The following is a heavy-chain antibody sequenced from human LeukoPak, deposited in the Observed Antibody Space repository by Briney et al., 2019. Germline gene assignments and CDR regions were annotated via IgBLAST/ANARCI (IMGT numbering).Heavy chain of an antibody. D-gene: IGHD3-22*01. V-gene: IGHV4-39*01. J-gene: IGHJ4*02. Sequence: SETLSLTCAVSGGSISSSNHYWGWIRQPPGKGLEWIGTISYSGSTYYKPSLKSRVTISVDTSKNQFSLKLSSVTAADTAVYYCARHPSGGGHYFPSLYLDYWGQGTLVTVSS. CDR2: ISYSGST. CDR1: GGSISSSNHY. CDR3: ARHPSGGGHYFPSLYLDY.